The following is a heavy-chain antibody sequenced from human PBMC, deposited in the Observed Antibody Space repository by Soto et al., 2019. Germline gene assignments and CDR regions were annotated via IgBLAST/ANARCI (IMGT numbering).Heavy chain of an antibody. Sequence: GGSLRPFCAAPQFSFRSYRMHWVRQVPGKGPAWVSRINHDGSKTEYADSVKGRFTISRDNTNNTLYLQMNSLRVEDTAMYYCVREPWGFSGTWYDYWGQGTLVTVSS. CDR2: INHDGSKT. CDR3: VREPWGFSGTWYDY. J-gene: IGHJ4*02. CDR1: QFSFRSYR. D-gene: IGHD6-13*01. V-gene: IGHV3-74*01.